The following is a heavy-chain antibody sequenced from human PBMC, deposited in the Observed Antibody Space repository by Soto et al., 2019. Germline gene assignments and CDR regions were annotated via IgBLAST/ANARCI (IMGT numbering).Heavy chain of an antibody. Sequence: QAQLVQSGAEVKKPGASVKVSCKASGYAFTSFGITWVRQAPGQGLEWMGWIGIYHGNTRYAQNLQGRVTMTRDTSATTAHMELKSLTSDDSAMYYCASDRRVGATTDAYNVWGQGTMVTVSS. CDR2: IGIYHGNT. J-gene: IGHJ3*01. D-gene: IGHD1-26*01. CDR3: ASDRRVGATTDAYNV. V-gene: IGHV1-18*01. CDR1: GYAFTSFG.